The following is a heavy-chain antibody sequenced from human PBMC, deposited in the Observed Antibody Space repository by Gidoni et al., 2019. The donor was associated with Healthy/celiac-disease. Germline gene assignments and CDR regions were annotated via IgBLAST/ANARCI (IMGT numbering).Heavy chain of an antibody. Sequence: QVQLVQSGSELKKPGASVKVSCKASGYTFTSYAMNWVRQAPGQGLEWMGWINTNTGNPTYAQGFTGRFVFSLDTSVSTAYLQISSLKAEDTAVYYCARESPCIAARPGICAWFDPWGQGTLVTVSS. V-gene: IGHV7-4-1*02. J-gene: IGHJ5*02. CDR2: INTNTGNP. D-gene: IGHD6-6*01. CDR1: GYTFTSYA. CDR3: ARESPCIAARPGICAWFDP.